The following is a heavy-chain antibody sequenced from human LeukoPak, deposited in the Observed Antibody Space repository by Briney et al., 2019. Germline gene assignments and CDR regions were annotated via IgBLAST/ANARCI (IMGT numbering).Heavy chain of an antibody. CDR2: IIPIFGTA. CDR3: ARVRYDFWSGFDY. J-gene: IGHJ4*02. CDR1: GGTFSSYA. V-gene: IGHV1-69*13. Sequence: ASVEVSCKASGGTFSSYAISWVRQAPGQGLEWMGGIIPIFGTANYAQKFQGRVTITADESTSTAYMELSSLRSEDTAVYYCARVRYDFWSGFDYWGQGTLVTVSS. D-gene: IGHD3-3*01.